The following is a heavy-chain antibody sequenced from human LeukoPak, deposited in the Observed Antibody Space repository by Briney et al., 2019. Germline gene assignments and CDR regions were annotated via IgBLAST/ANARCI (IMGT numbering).Heavy chain of an antibody. D-gene: IGHD2-2*02. J-gene: IGHJ5*02. CDR2: ISSSGSII. V-gene: IGHV3-11*01. CDR1: GFTFSDYY. CDR3: ARDVYCSSASCYTNHNWFDP. Sequence: GGSLRLSCAASGFTFSDYYMSWIRQAPGKGLEWVSYISSSGSIIYYADSVKGRFTISRDNAKNSLYLQMNSLRAEDTAVYYCARDVYCSSASCYTNHNWFDPWGQGTLVTVS.